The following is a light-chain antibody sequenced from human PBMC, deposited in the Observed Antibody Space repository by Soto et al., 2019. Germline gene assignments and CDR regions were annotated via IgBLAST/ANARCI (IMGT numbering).Light chain of an antibody. V-gene: IGLV2-14*01. J-gene: IGLJ1*01. CDR2: EVS. CDR3: LSYTSRSTLV. CDR1: SSDVGGYNY. Sequence: QSALTQPASVSGSPGQSITISCTGTSSDVGGYNYVSWYHQYPGKAPKLIIYEVSNRPSGVSNRFSGSKSGNTASLTISGLQAEDEADSTCLSYTSRSTLVFGTGTKLTVL.